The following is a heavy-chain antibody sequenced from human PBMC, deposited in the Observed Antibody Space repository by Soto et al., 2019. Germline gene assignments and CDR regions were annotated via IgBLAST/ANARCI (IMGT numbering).Heavy chain of an antibody. Sequence: SETLSLTCTVSGGSISSYYWSWIRQPPGKGLEWIGYIYYSGSTNYNPSLKSRVTISVDTSKNQFSLKLCSVTATDTVVYYCAGERYYYDSSGSFMDVWGQGTTVTVSS. CDR1: GGSISSYY. CDR3: AGERYYYDSSGSFMDV. D-gene: IGHD3-22*01. V-gene: IGHV4-59*01. CDR2: IYYSGST. J-gene: IGHJ6*02.